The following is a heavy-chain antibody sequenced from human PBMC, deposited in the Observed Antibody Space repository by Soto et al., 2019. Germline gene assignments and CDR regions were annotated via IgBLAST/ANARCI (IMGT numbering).Heavy chain of an antibody. D-gene: IGHD4-4*01. V-gene: IGHV1-18*04. CDR2: IRGYNGDT. J-gene: IGHJ4*02. CDR1: GYPFINFG. Sequence: SLKVSCKTSGYPFINFGITWVRQAPGQGLEWVGKIRGYNGDTNYAPKLQGRVTMTTDTSTSTAYLELRTLRSDHTAVYYCARGRHRNPDYWRQGTMVTVSS. CDR3: ARGRHRNPDY.